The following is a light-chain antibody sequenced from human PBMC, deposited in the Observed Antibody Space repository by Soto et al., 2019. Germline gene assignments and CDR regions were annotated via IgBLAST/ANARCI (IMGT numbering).Light chain of an antibody. V-gene: IGLV2-14*03. CDR3: SSYTNIKTWV. J-gene: IGLJ3*02. CDR1: SSDIGSYNY. CDR2: DVN. Sequence: QSALTRPASVSGSPGQSITISCTGTSSDIGSYNYVSWYQQHPGKAPKLIIYDVNNRPSGVSNRFSGSKSGYTASLTISGLQAEDEADYYCSSYTNIKTWVFGGGTKVTVL.